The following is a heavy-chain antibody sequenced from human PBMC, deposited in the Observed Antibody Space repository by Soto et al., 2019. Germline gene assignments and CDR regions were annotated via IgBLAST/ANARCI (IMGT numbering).Heavy chain of an antibody. V-gene: IGHV1-69*04. Sequence: SVKVSCKASGYTFTNFGISWVRQAPGQGLEWMGRIIPILGIANYAQKFQGRVTITADKSTSTAYMELNSLRAEDTAVYYCAKGLAVDTLDYWGQGTLVTVSS. J-gene: IGHJ4*02. CDR2: IIPILGIA. D-gene: IGHD6-19*01. CDR3: AKGLAVDTLDY. CDR1: GYTFTNFG.